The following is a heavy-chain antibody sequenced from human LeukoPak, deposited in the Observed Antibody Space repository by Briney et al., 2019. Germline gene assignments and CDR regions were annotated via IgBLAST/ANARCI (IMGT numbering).Heavy chain of an antibody. V-gene: IGHV1-2*02. CDR2: INPNSGGT. CDR1: GYTFTGYY. J-gene: IGHJ6*02. Sequence: ASVKVSCKASGYTFTGYYMHWVRQAPGQGLEWMGWINPNSGGTNYAQKFQGRVTMTRDTSISTAYMELSRLRSDDTAVYYCAREALYYYYGMGVWGQGTTVTVSS. CDR3: AREALYYYYGMGV.